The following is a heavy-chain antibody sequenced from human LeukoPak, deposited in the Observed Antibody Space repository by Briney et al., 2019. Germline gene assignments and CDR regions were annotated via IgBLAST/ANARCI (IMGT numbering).Heavy chain of an antibody. CDR1: GFTFSSYS. D-gene: IGHD1-26*01. CDR3: ARGAGGSYHYWYFDL. CDR2: ISSSSSTI. J-gene: IGHJ2*01. Sequence: GESLKISCAASGFTFSSYSMNWVRQAPGKGLEWVSYISSSSSTIYYADSVKGRFTISRDNAKNSLYLQMNSLRAEDTAVYYCARGAGGSYHYWYFDLWGRGTLVTVSS. V-gene: IGHV3-48*01.